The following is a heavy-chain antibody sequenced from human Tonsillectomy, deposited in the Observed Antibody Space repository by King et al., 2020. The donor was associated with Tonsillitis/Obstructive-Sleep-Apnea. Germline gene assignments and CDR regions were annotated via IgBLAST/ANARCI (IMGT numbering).Heavy chain of an antibody. V-gene: IGHV7-4-1*02. CDR3: ARVEYGENWFDP. D-gene: IGHD4-17*01. CDR2: SNTNTGNP. Sequence: QLVQSGSELKKPGASVKVSCNASGYTFTRYSINWVRQAPGHGLELIVWSNTNTGNPPYAQGFTGRFVFSLDTSVSTAYLQISSLNAEDTAVYYCARVEYGENWFDPWGQGTLVTVSS. J-gene: IGHJ5*02. CDR1: GYTFTRYS.